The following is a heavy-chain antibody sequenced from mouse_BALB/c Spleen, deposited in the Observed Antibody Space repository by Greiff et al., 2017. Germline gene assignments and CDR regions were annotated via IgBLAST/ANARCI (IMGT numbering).Heavy chain of an antibody. CDR2: ISSGGGST. CDR3: ARHDYGSSYGFAY. Sequence: EVQLQESGGGLVKPGGSLKLSCAASGFAFSSYDMSWVRQTPEKRLEWVAYISSGGGSTYYPDTVKGRFTISRDNAKNTLYLQMSSLKSEDTAMYYCARHDYGSSYGFAYWGQGTLVTVSA. V-gene: IGHV5-12-1*01. D-gene: IGHD1-1*01. CDR1: GFAFSSYD. J-gene: IGHJ3*01.